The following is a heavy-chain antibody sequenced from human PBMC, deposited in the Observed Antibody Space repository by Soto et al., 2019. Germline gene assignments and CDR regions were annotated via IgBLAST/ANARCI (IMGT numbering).Heavy chain of an antibody. CDR2: ISSSGSTM. Sequence: EVQLVESGGGLVKPGGSLRLSCAASGFTFSSYSMNWVRQAPGKGLEWVSYISSSGSTMYYVDSVKGRFTISRDNAKNSLYLQMNSLRDEDTAVYYCASDRYSSGLKYYWGQGTLVTVSS. CDR3: ASDRYSSGLKYY. V-gene: IGHV3-48*02. J-gene: IGHJ4*02. CDR1: GFTFSSYS. D-gene: IGHD6-19*01.